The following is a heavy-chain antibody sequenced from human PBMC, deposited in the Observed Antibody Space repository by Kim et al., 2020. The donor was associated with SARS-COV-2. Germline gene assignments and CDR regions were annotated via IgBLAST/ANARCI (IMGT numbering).Heavy chain of an antibody. Sequence: GGSLRLSCAASGFPFSNAWMSWVRQAPGKGLEWVGRIKSKTDGGTIDYAAPVKGRFTISRDDSKNTLYLQMNSLKTEDTAVYYCTHIVVVPAAIQYLGSFDIWGQGTMVTVSS. CDR2: IKSKTDGGTI. J-gene: IGHJ3*02. D-gene: IGHD2-2*02. V-gene: IGHV3-15*01. CDR3: THIVVVPAAIQYLGSFDI. CDR1: GFPFSNAW.